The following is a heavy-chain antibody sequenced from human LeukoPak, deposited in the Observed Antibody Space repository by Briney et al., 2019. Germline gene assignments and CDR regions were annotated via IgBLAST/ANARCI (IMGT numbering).Heavy chain of an antibody. J-gene: IGHJ3*02. V-gene: IGHV1-18*01. CDR3: ARGRVTYDAFDI. CDR1: GYTFTSFG. Sequence: ASVKVSCKASGYTFTSFGISWVRQAPGQGLEWMGWISAYNGNKKYAQKLQGRVTLTTDTSTSAAYMELRSLRSDDTAVYYCARGRVTYDAFDIWGQGTMDTVSS. CDR2: ISAYNGNK. D-gene: IGHD5-18*01.